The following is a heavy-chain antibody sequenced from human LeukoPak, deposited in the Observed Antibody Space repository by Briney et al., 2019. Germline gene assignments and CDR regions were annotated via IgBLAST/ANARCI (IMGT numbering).Heavy chain of an antibody. CDR2: IYSGGST. CDR3: ARDSVGATKSNWFDP. V-gene: IGHV3-53*01. CDR1: GFTVSSNY. J-gene: IGHJ5*02. D-gene: IGHD1-26*01. Sequence: GGSLRLSCAASGFTVSSNYMSWVRQAPGKGLEWVSVIYSGGSTYYADSVKGRFTISRDNSKNTLYLQMNSLRAEDTAVYYCARDSVGATKSNWFDPWGQGTLVTVSS.